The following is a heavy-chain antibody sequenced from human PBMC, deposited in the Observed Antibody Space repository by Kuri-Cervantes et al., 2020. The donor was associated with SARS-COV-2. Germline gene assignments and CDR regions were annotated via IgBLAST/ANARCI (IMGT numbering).Heavy chain of an antibody. CDR2: INYSGTT. J-gene: IGHJ6*03. D-gene: IGHD3-10*01. V-gene: IGHV4-34*01. Sequence: GSLRLSCAVYGGSFSDNHWTWVRQPPGKGLEGIGEINYSGTTNYNPSLKSRVTMSVDTSKNQFSLNLTSVTAADTAVYYCARLRRHNNAWFVTGYYMDVWGKGTTVTVSS. CDR3: ARLRRHNNAWFVTGYYMDV. CDR1: GGSFSDNH.